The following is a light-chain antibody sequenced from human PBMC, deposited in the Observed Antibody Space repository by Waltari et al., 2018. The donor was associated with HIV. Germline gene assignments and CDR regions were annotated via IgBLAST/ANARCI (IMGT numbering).Light chain of an antibody. V-gene: IGLV2-14*03. Sequence: QSGLTQPASLSGSAGQSATTSCTGTYSDIQLYDSVSCYQQLPAQAPPLIIFDPHGRPSLISHRFSGSNSGNTASLTISGLQADDEADYYCSSYTVRNTLIFGGGTKLSVL. J-gene: IGLJ2*01. CDR1: YSDIQLYDS. CDR3: SSYTVRNTLI. CDR2: DPH.